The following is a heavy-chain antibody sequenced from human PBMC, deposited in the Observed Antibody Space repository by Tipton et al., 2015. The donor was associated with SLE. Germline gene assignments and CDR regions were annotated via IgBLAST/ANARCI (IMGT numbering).Heavy chain of an antibody. CDR3: AREPGIAAAGTDDAFDI. CDR1: GGSISSYY. J-gene: IGHJ3*02. V-gene: IGHV4-59*01. CDR2: IYYSGST. Sequence: TLSLTCTVSGGSISSYYWSWIRQPPGKGLEWIGYIYYSGSTNYNPPLQSRVTISVDTSKNQFSLKLSSVTAADTAVYYCAREPGIAAAGTDDAFDIWGQGTMVTVSS. D-gene: IGHD6-13*01.